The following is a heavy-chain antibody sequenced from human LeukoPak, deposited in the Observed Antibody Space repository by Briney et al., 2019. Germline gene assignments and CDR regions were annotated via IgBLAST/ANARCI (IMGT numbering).Heavy chain of an antibody. CDR2: IRSKAYGGTT. Sequence: GGSLRLSCTVSGFTFGDYAVSWVRQAPGKELEWVGFIRSKAYGGTTEYAASVKGRFTISRDDSKSIAYLQMNSLKTEDTAVYYCTRDPLHYYGSGSYYHFDYWGQGTLVTVSS. CDR1: GFTFGDYA. V-gene: IGHV3-49*04. D-gene: IGHD3-10*01. CDR3: TRDPLHYYGSGSYYHFDY. J-gene: IGHJ4*02.